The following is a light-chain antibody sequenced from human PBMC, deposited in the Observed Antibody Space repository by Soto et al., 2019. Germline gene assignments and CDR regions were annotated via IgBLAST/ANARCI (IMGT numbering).Light chain of an antibody. CDR1: RFVSNYY. CDR2: AAS. Sequence: DIVLTQSPGTLXLSPGXXAXXXXRXSRFVSNYYVAWYQQRPGQAPRLLIYAASSRAADIPDRFSGSGSGTDFTLTISRLEPEDFAVYYCQHYADSPPVFTFGPGTKVEI. CDR3: QHYADSPPVFT. J-gene: IGKJ3*01. V-gene: IGKV3-20*01.